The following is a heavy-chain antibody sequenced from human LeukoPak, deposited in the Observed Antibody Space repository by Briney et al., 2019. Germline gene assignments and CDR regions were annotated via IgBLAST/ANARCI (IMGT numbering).Heavy chain of an antibody. CDR1: GGSIGSSSYY. CDR2: IYYSGST. Sequence: SETLSLTCTVSGGSIGSSSYYWGWIRQPPGKGLEWIGSIYYSGSTYYNPSLKSRVTISVDTSKSRFSLKLSSVTAADTAVYYCAGKNYYGSGTYGYWGQGTLVTVSS. CDR3: AGKNYYGSGTYGY. D-gene: IGHD3-10*01. J-gene: IGHJ4*02. V-gene: IGHV4-39*07.